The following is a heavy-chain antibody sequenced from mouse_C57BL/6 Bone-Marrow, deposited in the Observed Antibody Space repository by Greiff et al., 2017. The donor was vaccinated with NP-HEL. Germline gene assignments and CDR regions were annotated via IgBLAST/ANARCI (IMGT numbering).Heavy chain of an antibody. CDR2: INPGSGGT. D-gene: IGHD2-4*01. V-gene: IGHV1-54*01. J-gene: IGHJ4*01. Sequence: QVQLQQSGAELVRPGTSVKVSCKASGYAFTNYLIEWVKQRPGQGLEWIGVINPGSGGTNYNEKFKGKATLTADKSSSPAYMQLSSLTSEDSAVYFCARRRLRGYYAMDYWGQGTSVTVSS. CDR3: ARRRLRGYYAMDY. CDR1: GYAFTNYL.